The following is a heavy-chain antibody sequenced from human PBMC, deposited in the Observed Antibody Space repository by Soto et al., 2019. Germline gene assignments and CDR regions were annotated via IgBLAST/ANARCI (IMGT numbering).Heavy chain of an antibody. CDR3: TTLWLGGPGLDP. V-gene: IGHV3-15*01. D-gene: IGHD3-10*01. CDR1: GFTFSNAW. CDR2: IKSKTDGGTT. J-gene: IGHJ5*02. Sequence: PGGSLRLSCAASGFTFSNAWMSWVRQAPGKGLEWVGRIKSKTDGGTTDYAPPVKGRFTISRDDSKDTLYLQIDSLKTEDTALYYCTTLWLGGPGLDPWGQGTLVTVSS.